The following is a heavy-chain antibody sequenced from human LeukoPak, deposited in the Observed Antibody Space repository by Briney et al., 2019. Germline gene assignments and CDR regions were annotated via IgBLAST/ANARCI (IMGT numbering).Heavy chain of an antibody. CDR3: TRARNYYDSSGYYPPYFDY. D-gene: IGHD3-22*01. Sequence: GGSLRLSCAASGFTFSSYSMNWVRQAPGKGLEWVSPISSSSSYIYYADSVKGRFTISRDNAKNSLYLQMNSLRAEDTAVYYCTRARNYYDSSGYYPPYFDYWGQGTLVTVSS. J-gene: IGHJ4*02. CDR1: GFTFSSYS. V-gene: IGHV3-21*01. CDR2: ISSSSSYI.